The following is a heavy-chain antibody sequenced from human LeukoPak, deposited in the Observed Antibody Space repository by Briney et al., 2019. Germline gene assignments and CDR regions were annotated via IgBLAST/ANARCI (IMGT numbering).Heavy chain of an antibody. V-gene: IGHV3-21*01. Sequence: GGSLRLSCAASGFTFSSYSMNWVRQAPGKGLEWVSYISSSISYIYYADSVKGRFTISRDNAKNSVYLQMNSLRAEDTAVYYCARDKGYSGTARRSYYFDYWGQGTLVTVSS. CDR1: GFTFSSYS. J-gene: IGHJ4*02. CDR3: ARDKGYSGTARRSYYFDY. CDR2: ISSSISYI. D-gene: IGHD5-12*01.